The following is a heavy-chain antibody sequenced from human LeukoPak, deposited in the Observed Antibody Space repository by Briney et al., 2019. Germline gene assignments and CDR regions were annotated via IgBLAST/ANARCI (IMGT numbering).Heavy chain of an antibody. V-gene: IGHV1-18*01. CDR1: GYTFTSYG. CDR3: ARSDYDHSPFDY. D-gene: IGHD5-12*01. J-gene: IGHJ4*02. CDR2: ISAYNGNT. Sequence: ASVTVSCKASGYTFTSYGISWVRQAPGQGLEWMGWISAYNGNTNYAQKLQGRVTMTTDTSTSTAYMELRSLRSDDTAVYYCARSDYDHSPFDYWGQGTLVTVSS.